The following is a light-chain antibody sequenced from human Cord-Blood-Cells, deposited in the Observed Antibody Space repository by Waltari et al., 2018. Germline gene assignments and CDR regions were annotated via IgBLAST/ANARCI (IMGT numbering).Light chain of an antibody. J-gene: IGKJ4*01. V-gene: IGKV3-15*01. Sequence: EIVMTQSPATLSVSPGERATLSCRASQSVSSNLAWYQQKPGQAPRPLIYGAPTSATGIPARFSGSGSGTEFTLTISSLQSEDFAVYYCQQYNNWPPLTFGGGTKVEIK. CDR2: GAP. CDR3: QQYNNWPPLT. CDR1: QSVSSN.